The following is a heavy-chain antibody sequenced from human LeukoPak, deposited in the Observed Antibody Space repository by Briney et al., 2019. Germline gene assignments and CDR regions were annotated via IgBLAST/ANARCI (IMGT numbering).Heavy chain of an antibody. D-gene: IGHD6-13*01. Sequence: ASVKVSCKASGYTFTGYYMHWVRQAPGQGLEWMGWINPNSGGTNYAQKFQGRVTMTRDTSISTAYMELSRLRSDDTAVYYCARDSSSWYVAWYYYYYMDVRGKGTTVTISS. CDR1: GYTFTGYY. J-gene: IGHJ6*03. CDR3: ARDSSSWYVAWYYYYYMDV. V-gene: IGHV1-2*02. CDR2: INPNSGGT.